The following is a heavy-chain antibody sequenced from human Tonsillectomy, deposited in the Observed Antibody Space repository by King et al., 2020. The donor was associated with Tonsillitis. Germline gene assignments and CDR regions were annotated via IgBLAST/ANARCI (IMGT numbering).Heavy chain of an antibody. CDR1: GFTFNSYG. CDR3: AKDLSMVLHPWCHGYGSYYHGMDV. V-gene: IGHV3-30*18. CDR2: ISYDGNIK. D-gene: IGHD4/OR15-4a*01. Sequence: HVQLVESGGGVVQPGRSLRLSCAASGFTFNSYGMHWVRQAPGKGLEWVAVISYDGNIKYYADSVKGRFTISRDNSKNTLYLQMNSLRAEDTAVYYCAKDLSMVLHPWCHGYGSYYHGMDVWGQGTTVTVSS. J-gene: IGHJ6*02.